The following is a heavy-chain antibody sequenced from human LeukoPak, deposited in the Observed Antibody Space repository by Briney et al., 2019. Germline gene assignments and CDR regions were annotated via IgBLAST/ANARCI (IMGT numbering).Heavy chain of an antibody. D-gene: IGHD3-22*01. CDR3: ARGVKGSVTMIVVVTPSGAFDI. CDR1: GFTFSDYY. J-gene: IGHJ3*02. V-gene: IGHV3-11*04. CDR2: ISSSGSTI. Sequence: GGSLRLSCAASGFTFSDYYMSWIRQAPGKGLEWVSYISSSGSTIYYADSVKGRFTISRDNAKNSLYLQMNSLRAEDTAVYYCARGVKGSVTMIVVVTPSGAFDIWGQGTMVTVSS.